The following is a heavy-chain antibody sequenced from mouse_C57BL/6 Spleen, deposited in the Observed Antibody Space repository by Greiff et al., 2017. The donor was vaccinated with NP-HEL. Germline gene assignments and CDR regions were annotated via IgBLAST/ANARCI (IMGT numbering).Heavy chain of an antibody. CDR1: GYTFTSYW. J-gene: IGHJ1*03. CDR2: IDPSDSYT. Sequence: QVQLQQSGAELVMPGASVKLSCKASGYTFTSYWMHWVKQRPGQGLEWIGEIDPSDSYTNYNQKFKGKSTLTVDKSSSTAYMQLSSLTSEDSAVYYCARCGNYGYFDVWGTGTTVTVSS. V-gene: IGHV1-69*01. D-gene: IGHD1-1*01. CDR3: ARCGNYGYFDV.